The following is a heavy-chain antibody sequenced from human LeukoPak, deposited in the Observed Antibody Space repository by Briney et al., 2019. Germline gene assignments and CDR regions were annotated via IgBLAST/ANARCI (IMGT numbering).Heavy chain of an antibody. CDR1: GFTFSTYS. CDR2: TSSSSSII. Sequence: PAGSLRLSCAASGFTFSTYSMNWVRQAPGKGLEWVSCTSSSSSIIYYADSVKGRFTISRDNARNSLYLQINSLRDEDTAVYYCARGSISTAGTFDYWGQGTLVTVSS. CDR3: ARGSISTAGTFDY. J-gene: IGHJ4*02. V-gene: IGHV3-48*02. D-gene: IGHD6-13*01.